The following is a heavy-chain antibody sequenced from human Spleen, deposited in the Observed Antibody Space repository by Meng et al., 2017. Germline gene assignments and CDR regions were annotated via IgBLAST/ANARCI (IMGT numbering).Heavy chain of an antibody. CDR3: ARVVLAFDY. Sequence: VPLVQCGGGVNMTGCVVKVFCQASGGNFISYAISWVRQAPGQGLVWMGWIIPIFGTANYAQKFQGRVTITADESTSTAYMELSSLRSEDTAVYYCARVVLAFDYWGQGTLVTVSS. V-gene: IGHV1-69*01. CDR2: IIPIFGTA. CDR1: GGNFISYA. J-gene: IGHJ4*02.